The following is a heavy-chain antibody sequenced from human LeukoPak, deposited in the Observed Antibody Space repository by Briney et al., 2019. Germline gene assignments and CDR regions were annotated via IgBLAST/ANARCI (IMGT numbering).Heavy chain of an antibody. D-gene: IGHD3-10*01. CDR2: IGAYNGNT. J-gene: IGHJ4*02. CDR1: GYTFTSYG. V-gene: IGHV1-18*01. CDR3: ARMPTVRGVIPYFDY. Sequence: ASVKVSCKASGYTFTSYGISWVRQAPGQGLEWMGWIGAYNGNTNYAQKLQGRVTMTTDTSTSTAYMELRSLRSDDTAVYYCARMPTVRGVIPYFDYWGQGTLVTVSS.